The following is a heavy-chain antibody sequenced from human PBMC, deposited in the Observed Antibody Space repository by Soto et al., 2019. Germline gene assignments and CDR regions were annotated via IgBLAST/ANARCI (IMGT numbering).Heavy chain of an antibody. D-gene: IGHD3-3*01. V-gene: IGHV5-51*01. Sequence: GESLKISCKGSGYSFTSYWIGWVRQMPGKGLEWMGIIYPGDSDTRYSPSFQGQVTISADKSISTAYLQWSSLKASDTAMYYCARHPYYFFSCYYYYHYVMDFCGQGTSVPGSS. CDR2: IYPGDSDT. CDR1: GYSFTSYW. J-gene: IGHJ6*02. CDR3: ARHPYYFFSCYYYYHYVMDF.